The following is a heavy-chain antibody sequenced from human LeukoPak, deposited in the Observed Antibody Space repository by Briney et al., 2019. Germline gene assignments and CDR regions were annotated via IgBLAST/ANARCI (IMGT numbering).Heavy chain of an antibody. D-gene: IGHD6-19*01. CDR1: GGSISSYY. CDR3: AREAIAVAGANWFDP. Sequence: PSETLSLTCTVSGGSISSYYWSWIRQPAGKGLEWIGRIYTSGSTNYNPSLKSRVTMSVDTSKNQFSLKLSSVTAADTAVYYCAREAIAVAGANWFDPWGQGTLVTVSS. CDR2: IYTSGST. V-gene: IGHV4-4*07. J-gene: IGHJ5*02.